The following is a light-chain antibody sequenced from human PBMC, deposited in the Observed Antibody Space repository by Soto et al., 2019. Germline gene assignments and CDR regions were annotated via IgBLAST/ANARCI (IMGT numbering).Light chain of an antibody. CDR1: QSVSSSY. Sequence: EIALTQSPGTLSLSPGERDTHSCMHSQSVSSSYLAWYQQKPGHTPRLLIYSASIGATGTPARFSGSGSGSDFTLTISSLQSEDFAVYYCQQYNKWPLTFGPGTKVDIK. J-gene: IGKJ3*01. V-gene: IGKV3-15*01. CDR2: SAS. CDR3: QQYNKWPLT.